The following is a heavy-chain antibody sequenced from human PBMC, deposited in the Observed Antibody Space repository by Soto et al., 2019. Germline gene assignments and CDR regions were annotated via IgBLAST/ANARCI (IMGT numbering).Heavy chain of an antibody. Sequence: EVQLVESGGGLVQPGESLKLSCAASGFTFSASGMHWVRQASGKGLAWVGRIRSEANNYGTAYAASVKGRFTISRDHSNNTAYPQMTSLRTEDTAVKSGTSTPAVASTVAWGQGTLVTVSS. CDR2: IRSEANNYGT. CDR1: GFTFSASG. D-gene: IGHD6-19*01. V-gene: IGHV3-73*02. CDR3: TSTPAVASTVA. J-gene: IGHJ4*02.